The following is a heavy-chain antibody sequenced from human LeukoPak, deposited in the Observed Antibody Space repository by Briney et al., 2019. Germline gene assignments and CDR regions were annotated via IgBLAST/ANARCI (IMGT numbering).Heavy chain of an antibody. Sequence: PGASVKVSCKASGYTFSSYGISWVRQAPGQGLEWMGWISVYNGDTDYAQNLQGRVTMTTDTSTSTAYMELRRLRSDDTAVYYCARDNLRFLEWLRGMNAFDIWGQGTMVTVSS. CDR3: ARDNLRFLEWLRGMNAFDI. CDR1: GYTFSSYG. V-gene: IGHV1-18*01. J-gene: IGHJ3*02. D-gene: IGHD3-3*01. CDR2: ISVYNGDT.